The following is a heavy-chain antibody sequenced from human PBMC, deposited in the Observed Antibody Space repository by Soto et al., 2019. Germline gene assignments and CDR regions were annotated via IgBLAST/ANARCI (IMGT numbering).Heavy chain of an antibody. V-gene: IGHV1-18*04. CDR1: GYTFTSYG. J-gene: IGHJ4*02. CDR2: ISAYNGNT. Sequence: QVQLVQSGAEVKKPGAPVKVSCKASGYTFTSYGISWVRQAPGQGLEWMGWISAYNGNTNYAQKLQGRVTMTTDTSTSTAYMELRSLRSDDTAVYYCARWLWLYSNAYGDYVRDLYYFDYWGQGTLVTVSS. CDR3: ARWLWLYSNAYGDYVRDLYYFDY. D-gene: IGHD4-17*01.